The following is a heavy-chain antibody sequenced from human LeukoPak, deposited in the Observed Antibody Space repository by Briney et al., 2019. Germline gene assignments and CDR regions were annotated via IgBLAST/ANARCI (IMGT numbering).Heavy chain of an antibody. CDR2: ITGSGGST. Sequence: HAGGSLRLSCAASGFTFSSYAMNWVRQAPGKGLEWVSAITGSGGSTYYADSVKGRFTISRDNSKNTLYLQMNGLRADDTAVYYCAKDGVLWFGDYYYYGMDVWGKGTTVTVSS. D-gene: IGHD3-10*01. V-gene: IGHV3-23*01. CDR3: AKDGVLWFGDYYYYGMDV. J-gene: IGHJ6*04. CDR1: GFTFSSYA.